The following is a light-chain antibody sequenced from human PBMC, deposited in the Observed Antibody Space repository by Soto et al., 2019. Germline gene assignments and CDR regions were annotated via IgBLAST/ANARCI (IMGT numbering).Light chain of an antibody. CDR3: QKYNTAPLT. V-gene: IGKV1-6*01. CDR2: AAS. Sequence: AIQLTQSPSSLSASVGYRFTITCRASQDSTKYLAWYQQKPGKAPKLLIYAASSLQSGVPSRFSGSGSGTDFTLTISGLHPEDVATYYCQKYNTAPLTFGQGTRREIK. J-gene: IGKJ5*01. CDR1: QDSTKY.